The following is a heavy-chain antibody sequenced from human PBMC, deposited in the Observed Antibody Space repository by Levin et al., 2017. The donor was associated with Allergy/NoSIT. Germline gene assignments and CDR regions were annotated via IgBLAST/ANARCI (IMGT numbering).Heavy chain of an antibody. CDR2: ISGSGGST. CDR3: AKGLGHLQLADQAGDY. Sequence: AGGSLRLSCAASGFTFSSYAMSWVRQAPGKGLEWVSAISGSGGSTYYADSVKGRFTISRDNSKNTLYLQMNSLRAEDTAVYYCAKGLGHLQLADQAGDYWGQGTLVTVSS. CDR1: GFTFSSYA. D-gene: IGHD6-6*01. J-gene: IGHJ4*02. V-gene: IGHV3-23*01.